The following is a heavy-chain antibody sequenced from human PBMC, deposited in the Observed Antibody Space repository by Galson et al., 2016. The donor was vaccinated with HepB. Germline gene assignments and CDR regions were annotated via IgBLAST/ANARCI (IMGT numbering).Heavy chain of an antibody. CDR3: ARDGSGWSIDY. J-gene: IGHJ4*02. V-gene: IGHV3-23*01. CDR1: GFTFSSYA. CDR2: LSGSGGDT. D-gene: IGHD6-19*01. Sequence: SLRLSCAASGFTFSSYAMAWVRQAPGKGLEWVSSLSGSGGDTYYADSVKGRFTISRENSKNMVYLQVNSLRAEDTAVYYCARDGSGWSIDYWGQGTLVTVSS.